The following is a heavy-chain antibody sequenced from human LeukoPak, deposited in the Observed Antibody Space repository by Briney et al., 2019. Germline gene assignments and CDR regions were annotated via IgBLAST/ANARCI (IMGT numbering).Heavy chain of an antibody. CDR1: ARTFSSYA. CDR2: IIPIFGTA. CDR3: ARTRADYDFWSGYFDY. J-gene: IGHJ4*02. Sequence: SVKLACKASARTFSSYAISWVRQAPGQGLEWMGGIIPIFGTANYAQKFQGRVTITADESTSPAYMELSSLRSEDTAVYYCARTRADYDFWSGYFDYWGQGTLVTVSS. V-gene: IGHV1-69*13. D-gene: IGHD3-3*01.